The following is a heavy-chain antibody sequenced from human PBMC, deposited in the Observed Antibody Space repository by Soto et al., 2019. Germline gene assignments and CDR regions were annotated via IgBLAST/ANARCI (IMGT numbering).Heavy chain of an antibody. Sequence: PGGSLRLSCAASGFTFSSYGMHWVRQAPGKGLEWVAIIWFDGNNKYYADSVKGRFTISRDNSKNTLYLQMNSLRAEDTAVYYCARGSKVRIAAALEEDYIDVWGKGTTVTVSS. CDR2: IWFDGNNK. CDR1: GFTFSSYG. D-gene: IGHD6-13*01. J-gene: IGHJ6*03. CDR3: ARGSKVRIAAALEEDYIDV. V-gene: IGHV3-33*01.